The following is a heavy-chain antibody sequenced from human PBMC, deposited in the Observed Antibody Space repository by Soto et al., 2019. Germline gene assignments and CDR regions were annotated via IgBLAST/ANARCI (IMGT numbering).Heavy chain of an antibody. Sequence: GGSLRLSCAASGFTFSSYAMSWVRQAPGKGLGWVSAISGSGGSTHYADSVKGRFTISRDNSKNTLYLQMNSLGAEDTAVYYCAKESHNYYYDSSGQPGLFDYWGQGTLVTV. CDR3: AKESHNYYYDSSGQPGLFDY. CDR2: ISGSGGST. CDR1: GFTFSSYA. J-gene: IGHJ4*02. V-gene: IGHV3-23*01. D-gene: IGHD3-22*01.